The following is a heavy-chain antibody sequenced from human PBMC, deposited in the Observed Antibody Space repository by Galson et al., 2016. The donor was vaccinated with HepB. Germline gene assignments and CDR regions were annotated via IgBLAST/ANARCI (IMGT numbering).Heavy chain of an antibody. Sequence: SLRLSCAASEFSFDDFCMSWFRKAPGKGLEWVGLLRRTAYGATREYAASVKGRFTISRDDSKSIAYLQTNSLKREDTAVYYCARVHDDPSWLPIYIASGGRKLNGPFDVWGQGTMVTASS. CDR1: EFSFDDFC. CDR2: LRRTAYGATR. D-gene: IGHD6-13*01. J-gene: IGHJ3*01. CDR3: ARVHDDPSWLPIYIASGGRKLNGPFDV. V-gene: IGHV3-49*03.